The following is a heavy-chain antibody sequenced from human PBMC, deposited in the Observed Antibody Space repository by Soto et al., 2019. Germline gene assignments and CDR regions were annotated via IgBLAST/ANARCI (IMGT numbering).Heavy chain of an antibody. V-gene: IGHV1-69*12. CDR1: GGTFSSYA. D-gene: IGHD3-16*01. CDR2: IIPLFGTA. CDR3: VLRWGYFDGRGRDV. J-gene: IGHJ6*02. Sequence: QVQLVQSGAEVKKPGSSVKVSCKASGGTFSSYAISWVRQAPGQGLEGMGGIIPLFGTANHAQKFQGRVTIIGDESTSTAYMELSSLISEATAVYYCVLRWGYFDGRGRDVWGQGTTVIVSS.